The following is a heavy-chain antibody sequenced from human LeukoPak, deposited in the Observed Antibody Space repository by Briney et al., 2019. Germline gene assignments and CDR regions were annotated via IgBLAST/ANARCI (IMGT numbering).Heavy chain of an antibody. CDR1: GGSISSYY. V-gene: IGHV4-59*08. J-gene: IGHJ1*01. CDR2: IYYSGST. D-gene: IGHD6-6*01. Sequence: SETLSLTCTVSGGSISSYYWSWIRQPPGKGLEWIGYIYYSGSTNYNPSLKSRVTISVDTSKNQFSLKLSSVTAADTAVYYCARAAAREDGILAEYFQHWGQGTLVTVSS. CDR3: ARAAAREDGILAEYFQH.